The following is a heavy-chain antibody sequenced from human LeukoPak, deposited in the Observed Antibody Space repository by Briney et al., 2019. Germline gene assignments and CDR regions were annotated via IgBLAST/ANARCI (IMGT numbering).Heavy chain of an antibody. D-gene: IGHD3-10*01. J-gene: IGHJ4*02. Sequence: ASVNVSCKSSGYTFTSYYMYWVRQAPGQGLEWMGIINPSGGSTSYAQKFQGRVTMNRDTSTSTVYMELSSLRSEDTAVYYCARDSGMVRGTVDYWGQGTLVTVSS. CDR3: ARDSGMVRGTVDY. CDR2: INPSGGST. CDR1: GYTFTSYY. V-gene: IGHV1-46*01.